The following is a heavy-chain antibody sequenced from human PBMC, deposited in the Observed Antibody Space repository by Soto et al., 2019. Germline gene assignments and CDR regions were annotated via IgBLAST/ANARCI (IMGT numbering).Heavy chain of an antibody. CDR1: GCTFTSYA. D-gene: IGHD2-21*02. V-gene: IGHV1-3*01. J-gene: IGHJ5*02. Sequence: ASVKVSCKASGCTFTSYAMNWVRQAPGQRREWLEWINAGNGNTKYSQKFQVRVAITRETCASTADMELSSVRSEETAVYYCARDSPSGPPLYFGCDCSIYPCGQGALVTVSS. CDR2: INAGNGNT. CDR3: ARDSPSGPPLYFGCDCSIYP.